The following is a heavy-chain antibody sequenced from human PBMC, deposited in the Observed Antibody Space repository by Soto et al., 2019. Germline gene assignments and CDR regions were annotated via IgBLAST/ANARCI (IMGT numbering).Heavy chain of an antibody. J-gene: IGHJ4*02. CDR1: GFMFSSYG. V-gene: IGHV3-30*18. CDR2: LSYDGSNK. CDR3: AKGLYVSGWAFLDD. Sequence: QVQLVESGGGVVQPGRSLRLSCAASGFMFSSYGMHWVRQAPGKGLEWVALLSYDGSNKYYADSVKGRFTISRDNSKNTLYLQMNSLRAEDTAVYYFAKGLYVSGWAFLDDWGQGTLVTVSS. D-gene: IGHD6-19*01.